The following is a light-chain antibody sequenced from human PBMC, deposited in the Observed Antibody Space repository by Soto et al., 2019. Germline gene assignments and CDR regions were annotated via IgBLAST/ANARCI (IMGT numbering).Light chain of an antibody. CDR3: AAWDDSLMGV. J-gene: IGLJ3*02. CDR1: SSNIGRNT. V-gene: IGLV1-44*01. Sequence: QAVVTQPPSASGTPGQRVTISCSVSSSNIGRNTVNWYQQLPGTAPKLLIYTNNQRPSGVPDRFSGSKSGTSASLAISGLQSEDEADYYCAAWDDSLMGVFGGGTKLTVL. CDR2: TNN.